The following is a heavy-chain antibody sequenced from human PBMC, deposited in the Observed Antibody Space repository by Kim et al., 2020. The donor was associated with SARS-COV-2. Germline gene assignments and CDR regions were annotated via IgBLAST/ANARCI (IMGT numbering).Heavy chain of an antibody. D-gene: IGHD3-10*01. J-gene: IGHJ4*02. Sequence: GESEKGRCTISRDNAKNTLYLQMNSLRAKDTAVYFCAGEVRGTANFDYWGQGTLVTVSS. CDR3: AGEVRGTANFDY. V-gene: IGHV3-74*01.